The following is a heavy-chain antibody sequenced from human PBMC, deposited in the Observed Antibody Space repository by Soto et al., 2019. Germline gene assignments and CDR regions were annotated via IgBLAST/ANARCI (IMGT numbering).Heavy chain of an antibody. V-gene: IGHV1-2*04. CDR3: ARADCSGGSCYASNYYYSGMDV. Sequence: ASVKVSCKASGYTFTCYYMHWVRQAPGQGLEWMGWINPNSGGTNYAQKFQGWVTMTRDTSISTAYMELSRLRSDDTAVYYCARADCSGGSCYASNYYYSGMDVCGQGTTVTVSS. D-gene: IGHD2-15*01. J-gene: IGHJ6*02. CDR1: GYTFTCYY. CDR2: INPNSGGT.